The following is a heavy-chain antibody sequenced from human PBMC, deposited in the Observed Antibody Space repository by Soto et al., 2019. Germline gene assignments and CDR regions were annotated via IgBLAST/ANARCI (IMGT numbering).Heavy chain of an antibody. V-gene: IGHV3-7*05. Sequence: GGSLRLSCAASGFTFSSYWMSWVRQAPGKGLEWVANIKQDGSEKYYVDSVKCRFTISRDNAKNSLYLQMNSLRAEDTAVYYCASYCSGGSCYPDYWGQGTLVTVSS. CDR1: GFTFSSYW. J-gene: IGHJ4*02. CDR3: ASYCSGGSCYPDY. D-gene: IGHD2-15*01. CDR2: IKQDGSEK.